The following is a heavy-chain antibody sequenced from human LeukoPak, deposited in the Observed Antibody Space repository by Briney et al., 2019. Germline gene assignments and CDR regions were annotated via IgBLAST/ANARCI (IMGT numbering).Heavy chain of an antibody. D-gene: IGHD6-13*01. CDR2: IRNKAKSYTT. Sequence: GGSLRLSCAASGFTFSDHYMDWVRQAPGKGLEWVGRIRNKAKSYTTEYAASVKGRFTISRDDSKNSVFLQMNSLKTEDTAMYYCTKLYVRSWCDYWGQGTLVTVSS. CDR1: GFTFSDHY. CDR3: TKLYVRSWCDY. J-gene: IGHJ4*02. V-gene: IGHV3-72*01.